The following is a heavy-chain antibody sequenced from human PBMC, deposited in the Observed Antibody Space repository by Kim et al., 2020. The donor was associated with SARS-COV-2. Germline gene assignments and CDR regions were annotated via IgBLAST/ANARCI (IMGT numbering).Heavy chain of an antibody. Sequence: GGSLRLSCAASGFTFSSYGMHWVRQAPGKGLEWVAVISYDGSNKYYADSVKGRFTISRDNSKNTLYLQMNSLRAEDTAVYYCASLRSTVTRTNDYWGQGT. D-gene: IGHD4-17*01. CDR3: ASLRSTVTRTNDY. CDR2: ISYDGSNK. J-gene: IGHJ4*02. CDR1: GFTFSSYG. V-gene: IGHV3-33*05.